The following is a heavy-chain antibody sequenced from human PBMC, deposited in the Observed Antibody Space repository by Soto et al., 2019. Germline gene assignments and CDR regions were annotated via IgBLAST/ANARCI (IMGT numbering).Heavy chain of an antibody. J-gene: IGHJ4*02. CDR2: IKEDGSEK. V-gene: IGHV3-7*01. CDR1: EFTFSSFW. D-gene: IGHD5-12*01. Sequence: EVQLVASGGGLVQPGGSLRLSCAASEFTFSSFWMSWVRQAPGTGLEWVANIKEDGSEKYYADSVKGRFTISRDHAKKTLFLQMNNLRAEDTALYYCAKDDGYGDYFGQGTLVTVSS. CDR3: AKDDGYGDY.